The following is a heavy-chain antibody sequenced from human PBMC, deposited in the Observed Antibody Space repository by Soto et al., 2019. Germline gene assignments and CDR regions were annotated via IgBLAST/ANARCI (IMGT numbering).Heavy chain of an antibody. D-gene: IGHD3-9*01. CDR2: INHSGST. CDR1: GGAFNGFY. J-gene: IGHJ5*02. V-gene: IGHV4-34*01. Sequence: PSGTLSLTRAVFGGAFNGFYWGWVPPPPREGLEWIGEINHSGSTNYNPSLKSRVTISVDTSKNQFSLKLSSVTAADTAVYYCARGKIRYFDWLFANWFDPWGQGTLVTVSS. CDR3: ARGKIRYFDWLFANWFDP.